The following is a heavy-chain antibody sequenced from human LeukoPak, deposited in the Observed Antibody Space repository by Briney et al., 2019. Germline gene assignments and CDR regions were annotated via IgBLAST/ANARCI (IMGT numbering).Heavy chain of an antibody. V-gene: IGHV4-59*08. Sequence: PSETLSLTCTVSGGSISTYSWSWIRQPPGKGLEWIGYIYYSGNTNYNPSLKSRVTISVDTSRNQFSLKLSSVTAADTAVYYCARSFPGAHFDYWGQGTLVTVSS. CDR3: ARSFPGAHFDY. CDR2: IYYSGNT. CDR1: GGSISTYS. J-gene: IGHJ4*02. D-gene: IGHD3-10*01.